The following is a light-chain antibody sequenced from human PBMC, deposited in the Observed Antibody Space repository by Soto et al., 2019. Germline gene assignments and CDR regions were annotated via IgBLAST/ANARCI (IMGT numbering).Light chain of an antibody. V-gene: IGLV2-11*01. Sequence: QSVLTQPRSVSGSPGQSVTISCTGTNSDVGGYNYVSWYQQHPGKAPKLMIYTVTKRPSGVPDRFSGSKSDNTASLTISGLQADDEADYYCCSYAGSSSYVFGTGNKVTVL. CDR1: NSDVGGYNY. CDR3: CSYAGSSSYV. CDR2: TVT. J-gene: IGLJ1*01.